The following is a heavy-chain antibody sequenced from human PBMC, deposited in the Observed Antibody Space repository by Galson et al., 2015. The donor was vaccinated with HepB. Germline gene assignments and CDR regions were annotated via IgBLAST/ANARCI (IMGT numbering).Heavy chain of an antibody. J-gene: IGHJ6*02. D-gene: IGHD1-1*01. Sequence: SLRLSCAASGFTFSSYAMHWVRQAPGKGLEWVAVISYDGSNKYYADSVKGRFTISRDNSKNTLYLQMNSLRAEDTAVYYCARDDDETAHYYYYYGMDVWGQGTTVTVSS. V-gene: IGHV3-30*04. CDR2: ISYDGSNK. CDR3: ARDDDETAHYYYYYGMDV. CDR1: GFTFSSYA.